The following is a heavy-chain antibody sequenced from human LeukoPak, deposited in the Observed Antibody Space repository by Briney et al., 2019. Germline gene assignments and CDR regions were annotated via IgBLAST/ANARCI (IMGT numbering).Heavy chain of an antibody. CDR2: ISSSSSTI. CDR1: GFTFSSYS. CDR3: ARGVYYYDSSGYPYYFDY. Sequence: GGSLRLSCAASGFTFSSYSVNWVRQAPGKGLEWVSYISSSSSTIYYADSVKGRFTISRDNAKNSLYLQMNSLRAEDTAVYYCARGVYYYDSSGYPYYFDYWGQGTLVTVSS. J-gene: IGHJ4*02. D-gene: IGHD3-22*01. V-gene: IGHV3-48*01.